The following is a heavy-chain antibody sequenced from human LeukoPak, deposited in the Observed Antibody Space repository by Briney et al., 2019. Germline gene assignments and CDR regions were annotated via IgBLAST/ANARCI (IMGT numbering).Heavy chain of an antibody. CDR3: ARDPGYSYGSYYFDY. V-gene: IGHV3-20*04. Sequence: GGSLRLSCAASGFTFDDYGMSWVRQAPGKGLEWVSGINWNGGSTGYADSVKGRFTISRDNAKNSLYLQMNSLRAEDTALYYCARDPGYSYGSYYFDYWGQGTLVTASS. CDR2: INWNGGST. CDR1: GFTFDDYG. J-gene: IGHJ4*02. D-gene: IGHD5-18*01.